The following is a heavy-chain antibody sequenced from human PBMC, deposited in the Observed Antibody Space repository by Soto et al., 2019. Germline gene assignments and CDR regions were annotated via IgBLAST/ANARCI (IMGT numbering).Heavy chain of an antibody. CDR3: ARYLRWAWIDY. D-gene: IGHD4-17*01. CDR2: IWYDGSNK. J-gene: IGHJ4*02. Sequence: GGSLRLSCAASGFTFSSYGMHWVHQAPGKGLEWVAVIWYDGSNKYYADSVKGRFTISRDNSKNTLYLQMNSLRAEDTAVYYCARYLRWAWIDYWGQGTLVTVSS. CDR1: GFTFSSYG. V-gene: IGHV3-33*01.